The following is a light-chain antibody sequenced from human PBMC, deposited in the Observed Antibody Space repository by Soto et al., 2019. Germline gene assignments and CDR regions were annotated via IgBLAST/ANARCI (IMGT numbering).Light chain of an antibody. CDR2: ASS. V-gene: IGKV1-39*01. CDR1: ESISTY. CDR3: QQANSFPFT. J-gene: IGKJ3*01. Sequence: DIQLTQSPSSLSASVGDRVTITCRASESISTYLNWFQQKPGKAPRLLIYASSSLHSGVPSRFSGSGSGTDFTLTISSLQPQDFATYYCQQANSFPFTFGPGTKVDIK.